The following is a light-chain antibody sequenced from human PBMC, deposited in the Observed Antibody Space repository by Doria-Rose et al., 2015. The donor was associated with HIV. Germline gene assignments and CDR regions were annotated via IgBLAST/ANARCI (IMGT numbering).Light chain of an antibody. J-gene: IGKJ1*01. V-gene: IGKV3-20*01. Sequence: IVLTQSPGNMPLSPGESATLSCSASQCFSSTYLAWYQQKPGQAPSLLIYDGSTRATGIPDRFSASGSGTDFTLTINRLEPEDFALYYCHQYGTSWTFGQGTKVEI. CDR1: QCFSSTY. CDR2: DGS. CDR3: HQYGTSWT.